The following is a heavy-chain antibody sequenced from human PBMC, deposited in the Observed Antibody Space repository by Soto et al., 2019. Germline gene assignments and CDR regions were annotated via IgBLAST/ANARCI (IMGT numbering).Heavy chain of an antibody. D-gene: IGHD2-2*02. V-gene: IGHV3-21*01. Sequence: GGSLRLSCVGSGFTFSTYSINWVRQAPEKGLEWVSSISSRSDIYYADSVKGRFTISRDNAKNSVSLQMNSLRAEDTAVYYCAREYTAWPLAYGLDVWGQGTTVTVSS. CDR2: ISSRSDI. J-gene: IGHJ6*02. CDR1: GFTFSTYS. CDR3: AREYTAWPLAYGLDV.